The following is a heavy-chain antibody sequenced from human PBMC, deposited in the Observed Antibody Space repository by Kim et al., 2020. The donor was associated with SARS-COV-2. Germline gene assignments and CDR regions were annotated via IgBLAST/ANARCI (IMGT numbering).Heavy chain of an antibody. J-gene: IGHJ5*02. D-gene: IGHD3-10*01. CDR3: ARSPSRGYGSGRGIWFDP. Sequence: GESLKISCKGSGYSFTSYWIGWVRQMPGKGLEWMGIIYPGDSDTRYSPSFQGQVTISADKSISTAYLQWSSLKASDTAMYYCARSPSRGYGSGRGIWFDPWGQGTLVTVSS. CDR1: GYSFTSYW. CDR2: IYPGDSDT. V-gene: IGHV5-51*01.